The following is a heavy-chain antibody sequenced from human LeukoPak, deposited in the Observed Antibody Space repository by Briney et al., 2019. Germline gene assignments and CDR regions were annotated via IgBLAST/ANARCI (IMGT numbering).Heavy chain of an antibody. CDR2: ISSSSSYI. CDR1: GFTFSSYS. CDR3: ARDSGYGDYYDAFDM. V-gene: IGHV3-21*01. Sequence: GGSLRLSCAASGFTFSSYSMNWVRQAPGKGLEWVSSISSSSSYIYYADSVKGRFTISRDNAKNSLYLQMNSLRAEDTAVYYCARDSGYGDYYDAFDMWGQGTLVTVSS. D-gene: IGHD4-17*01. J-gene: IGHJ3*02.